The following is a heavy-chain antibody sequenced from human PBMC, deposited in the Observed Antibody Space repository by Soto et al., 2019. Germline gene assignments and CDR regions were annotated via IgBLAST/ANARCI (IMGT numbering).Heavy chain of an antibody. D-gene: IGHD2-15*01. J-gene: IGHJ4*02. V-gene: IGHV3-33*03. CDR3: ARWSCSGSNCNLNQRSFDL. CDR2: IWSDGSNK. Sequence: ESVGGVVQPGRSLRLSCAASGFIFNEYGMHWVRQAPGKGLEWVAVIWSDGSNKYYADSVKCRFTFSRDNSKNTMSLQMDSLRVEDTAVYYCARWSCSGSNCNLNQRSFDLWGQGTLVTVSS. CDR1: GFIFNEYG.